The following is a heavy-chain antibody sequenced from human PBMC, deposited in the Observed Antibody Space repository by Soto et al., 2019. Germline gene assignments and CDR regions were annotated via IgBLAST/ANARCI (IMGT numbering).Heavy chain of an antibody. CDR1: GGSFSGYY. J-gene: IGHJ2*01. CDR3: ARESIAAAGTREDWYFDL. V-gene: IGHV4-34*01. D-gene: IGHD6-13*01. CDR2: INHSGST. Sequence: KSSETLSLTCAVYGGSFSGYYWSWIRQPPGKGLEWIGEINHSGSTNYNPSLKSRVTISVDTSKNQFSLKLSSVTAADTAVYYCARESIAAAGTREDWYFDLWGRGTLVTVSS.